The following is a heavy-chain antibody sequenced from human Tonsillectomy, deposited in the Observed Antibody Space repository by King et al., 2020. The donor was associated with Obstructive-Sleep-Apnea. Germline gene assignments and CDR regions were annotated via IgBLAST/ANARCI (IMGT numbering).Heavy chain of an antibody. CDR1: GGSFSGYY. Sequence: VQLQQWGAGLLKPSETLSLTCAVYGGSFSGYYWSWIRQTPGKGLEGIGEINQSGSTTYNPSRKRRVTMSVDTAKNPFSLKLSSVTAADTAVYYCARGSGYVDYWGQGTLVTVSS. J-gene: IGHJ4*02. CDR3: ARGSGYVDY. CDR2: INQSGST. V-gene: IGHV4-34*01. D-gene: IGHD1-26*01.